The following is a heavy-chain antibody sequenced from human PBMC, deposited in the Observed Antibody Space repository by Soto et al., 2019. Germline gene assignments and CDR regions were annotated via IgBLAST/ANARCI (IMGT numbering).Heavy chain of an antibody. Sequence: GGSLRLSCAASGFTFSSYGMHWVRQAPGKGLEWVAVIWYDGSNKYYADSMKGRFTISRDNSKNTLYLQMNSLRAEDTAVYYCARVVGVTTPPLNPYYYYYGMDVWGQGTTVTVSS. CDR2: IWYDGSNK. J-gene: IGHJ6*01. D-gene: IGHD4-17*01. V-gene: IGHV3-33*01. CDR3: ARVVGVTTPPLNPYYYYYGMDV. CDR1: GFTFSSYG.